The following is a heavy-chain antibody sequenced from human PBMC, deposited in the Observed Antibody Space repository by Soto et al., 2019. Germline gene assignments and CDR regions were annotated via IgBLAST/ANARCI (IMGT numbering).Heavy chain of an antibody. CDR3: ARDSSLSFDW. V-gene: IGHV1-3*01. J-gene: IGHJ4*02. CDR2: INAGNGNT. Sequence: RASVKVSCKASGYTFTSYGVHWVRQAPGQRLEWMGWINAGNGNTRYSQKFQDRVTINRDTSASTAYMELSRLRSEDTAVYYCARDSSLSFDWWGQGALVTVSS. CDR1: GYTFTSYG.